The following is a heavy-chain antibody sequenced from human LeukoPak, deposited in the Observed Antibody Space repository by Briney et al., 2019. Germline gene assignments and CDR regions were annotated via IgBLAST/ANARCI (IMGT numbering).Heavy chain of an antibody. D-gene: IGHD5-18*01. CDR3: AKGAGGFSYYNWFDP. CDR2: IYYSGTT. Sequence: SETLSLTCTVSGGSISSSSYYWGWIRQPPGKGLEWIGSIYYSGTTHYNPSLESRVTISVDTSKNQFSLKLASVTAADAAIYYCAKGAGGFSYYNWFDPWGQGTLVTVSS. J-gene: IGHJ5*02. V-gene: IGHV4-39*07. CDR1: GGSISSSSYY.